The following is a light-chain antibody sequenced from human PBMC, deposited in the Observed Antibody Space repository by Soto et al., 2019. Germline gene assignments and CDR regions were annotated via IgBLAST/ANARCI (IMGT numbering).Light chain of an antibody. J-gene: IGKJ1*01. CDR3: QQSYTTPPGWT. V-gene: IGKV1-12*01. CDR1: QGIRSW. CDR2: AAS. Sequence: IHMTRSPSSVSAAVLYRVTITFLSIQGIRSWLAWYQQKPGKAPKLLIYAASNLQSGVPSRFSGSGSGTDFTLSISSLQPEDFATYYCQQSYTTPPGWTFGQGTKVDIK.